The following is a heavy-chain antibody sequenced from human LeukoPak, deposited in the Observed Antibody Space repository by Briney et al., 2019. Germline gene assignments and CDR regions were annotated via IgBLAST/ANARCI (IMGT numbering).Heavy chain of an antibody. J-gene: IGHJ4*02. CDR1: GYTFTSYG. CDR3: ARDHSIYGDYDPFDY. D-gene: IGHD4-17*01. V-gene: IGHV1-18*01. Sequence: ASVKVSCKASGYTFTSYGISWVRQAPGQGLEWMGWISAYNGNTNYAQKLQGRVTMTTDTSTSTAYMELRSLRSDDTAVYYCARDHSIYGDYDPFDYWGQGTLVTVSS. CDR2: ISAYNGNT.